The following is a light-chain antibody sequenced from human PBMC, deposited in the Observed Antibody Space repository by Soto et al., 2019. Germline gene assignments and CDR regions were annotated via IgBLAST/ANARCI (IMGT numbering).Light chain of an antibody. V-gene: IGLV1-40*01. Sequence: QSVLTQPPSVSGAPGQRVTISCTGSSSNIGAGYDVHWYQQLPGTAPKLLIYGNSNRPSGVPDRFSGSKSGTSASLAITGLQAEDEADYYCQSYDSSLSGCFGPGTKLTVL. CDR2: GNS. J-gene: IGLJ1*01. CDR1: SSNIGAGYD. CDR3: QSYDSSLSGC.